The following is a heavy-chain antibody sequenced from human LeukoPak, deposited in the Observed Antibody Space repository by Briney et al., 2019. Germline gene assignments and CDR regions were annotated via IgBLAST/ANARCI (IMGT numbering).Heavy chain of an antibody. Sequence: ASVKVSCKASGFIFTGYYMHWVRQAPGQGLEWMGWINPNTGGTNYAQKFQGRVTMTRDTSISTAYMELSRLRSDDTAVYYCARETEQYYDFWSGYYRYYYGMDVWGQGTTVPPP. CDR3: ARETEQYYDFWSGYYRYYYGMDV. J-gene: IGHJ6*02. CDR1: GFIFTGYY. D-gene: IGHD3-3*01. CDR2: INPNTGGT. V-gene: IGHV1-2*02.